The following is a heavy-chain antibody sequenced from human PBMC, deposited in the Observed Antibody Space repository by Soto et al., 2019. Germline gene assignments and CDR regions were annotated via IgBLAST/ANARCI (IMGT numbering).Heavy chain of an antibody. CDR2: INPNSGGT. CDR1: GYTFTDYY. V-gene: IGHV1-2*02. D-gene: IGHD3-22*01. Sequence: QVQLVQSGAEVKKPGASVKVSCKASGYTFTDYYMHWVRQAPGQGLEWMGWINPNSGGTNYAQKFQGRVTMTRETSISTAYMELSRLRSEDTAVYYCARVQSYYYAGSGYYAFDYWGQGTLVTVSS. CDR3: ARVQSYYYAGSGYYAFDY. J-gene: IGHJ4*02.